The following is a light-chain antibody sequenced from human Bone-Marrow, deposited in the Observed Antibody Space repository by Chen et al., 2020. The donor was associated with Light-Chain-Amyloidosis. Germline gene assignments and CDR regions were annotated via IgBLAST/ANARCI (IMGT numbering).Light chain of an antibody. Sequence: DIVMTQSPLSLPVTPGEPASISCRSSQSLLHSNGYNYLDWYLQKPGQSPQLLIYLGSNRASGVPDRFSGSGSGTDFTLKISRVEAEDVGVYYCMQALQTHTFGQGIKLEIK. J-gene: IGKJ2*01. CDR2: LGS. CDR3: MQALQTHT. V-gene: IGKV2-28*01. CDR1: QSLLHSNGYNY.